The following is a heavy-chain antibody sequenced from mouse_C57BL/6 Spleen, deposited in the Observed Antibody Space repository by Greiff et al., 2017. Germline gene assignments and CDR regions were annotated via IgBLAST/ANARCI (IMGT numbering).Heavy chain of an antibody. J-gene: IGHJ3*01. V-gene: IGHV3-6*01. CDR3: ARDYGSSYWFAY. Sequence: EVKLQESGPGLVKPSQSLSLTCSVTGYSITSGYYWNWIRQFPGNKLEWMGYISYDGSNNYNPSLKNRISITRDTSKNQFFLKLNSVTTEDTATYDCARDYGSSYWFAYWGQGTLVTVSA. D-gene: IGHD1-1*01. CDR2: ISYDGSN. CDR1: GYSITSGYY.